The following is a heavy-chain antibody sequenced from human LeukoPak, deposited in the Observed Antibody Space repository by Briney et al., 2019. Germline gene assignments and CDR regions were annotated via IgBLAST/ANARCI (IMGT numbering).Heavy chain of an antibody. J-gene: IGHJ2*01. CDR3: ARHLTWYFDL. V-gene: IGHV4-39*01. D-gene: IGHD3-10*01. CDR2: GYYSGST. Sequence: SETLSLTCTVSGGSIRSSSYYWGWIRQPLGKGLEWIGSGYYSGSTYYNPSLKSRVTISVDTSKNQFSLKLSSVTAADTAVYYCARHLTWYFDLWGRGTLVTVSS. CDR1: GGSIRSSSYY.